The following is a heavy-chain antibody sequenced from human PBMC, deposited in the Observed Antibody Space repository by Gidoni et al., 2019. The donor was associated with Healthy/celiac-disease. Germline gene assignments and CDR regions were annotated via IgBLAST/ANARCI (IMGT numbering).Heavy chain of an antibody. CDR3: AKDMYPWEGGMDV. D-gene: IGHD1-26*01. CDR2: ISWNSGSI. Sequence: SGFTFDDYAMHWVRQAPGQGLEWVSGISWNSGSIGYADSVKGRFTISRDNAKNSLYLQMNSLRAEDTALYYCAKDMYPWEGGMDVWGQGTTVTVSS. V-gene: IGHV3-9*01. J-gene: IGHJ6*02. CDR1: GFTFDDYA.